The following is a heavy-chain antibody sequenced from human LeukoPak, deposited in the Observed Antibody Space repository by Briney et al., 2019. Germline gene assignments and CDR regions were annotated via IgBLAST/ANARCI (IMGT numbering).Heavy chain of an antibody. CDR2: ISYDGSNK. CDR3: AKDRSGYYVVGAFDI. V-gene: IGHV3-30*18. CDR1: GFTFSSYG. J-gene: IGHJ3*02. Sequence: PGRSLRLSCAASGFTFSSYGVHWVRQAPGKGLEWVAVISYDGSNKYYADSVKGRFTISRDNSKNTLYLQMNSLRAEDTAVYYCAKDRSGYYVVGAFDIWGQGTMVTVSS. D-gene: IGHD3-3*01.